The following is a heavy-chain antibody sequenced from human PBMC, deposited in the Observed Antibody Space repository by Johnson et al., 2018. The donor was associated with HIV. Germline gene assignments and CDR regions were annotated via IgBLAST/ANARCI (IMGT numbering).Heavy chain of an antibody. J-gene: IGHJ3*02. D-gene: IGHD3-3*02. V-gene: IGHV3-13*01. CDR3: AKGMLAERGAFDI. CDR2: IGTAGDT. Sequence: VQLVESGGGVVQPGGSLRLSCAASGFTVSSNYMSWVRQATGKGLEWVSAIGTAGDTYYPGSVKGRFTISRDNAKNSLNLQMNSLRAEDTALYYCAKGMLAERGAFDIWGQGTMVTVSS. CDR1: GFTVSSNY.